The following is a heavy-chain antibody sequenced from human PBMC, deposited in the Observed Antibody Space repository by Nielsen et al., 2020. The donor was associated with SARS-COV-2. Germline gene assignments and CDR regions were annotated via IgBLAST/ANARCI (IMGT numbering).Heavy chain of an antibody. CDR3: AIGGGNFTP. D-gene: IGHD4-23*01. CDR2: ISYNGDT. Sequence: ASVKVSCKAAGYSFANYGISWERQAPGQGLEWMGWISYNGDTNYSEKFQGRVTMTRDTFTSTGYMELRSLRFDDTAVYYCAIGGGNFTPLGQGTLVTVSS. CDR1: GYSFANYG. V-gene: IGHV1-18*04. J-gene: IGHJ5*02.